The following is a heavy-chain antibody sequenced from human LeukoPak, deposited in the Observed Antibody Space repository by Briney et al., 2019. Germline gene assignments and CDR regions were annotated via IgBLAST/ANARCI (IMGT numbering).Heavy chain of an antibody. J-gene: IGHJ4*02. V-gene: IGHV3-9*01. Sequence: PGGSLRLSCAASGFPFDDYAMHWVRQAPGKGLEWVSGISWNSGSLDYVDSVKGRFTISRGNAKNSLYLEMNSLRPEDTALYYCAKGTGRYWTFLDYWGQGAPVTVSS. CDR3: AKGTGRYWTFLDY. CDR1: GFPFDDYA. D-gene: IGHD1-26*01. CDR2: ISWNSGSL.